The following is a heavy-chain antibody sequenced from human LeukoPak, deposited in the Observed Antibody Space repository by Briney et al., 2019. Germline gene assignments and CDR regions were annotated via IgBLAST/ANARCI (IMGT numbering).Heavy chain of an antibody. CDR2: MNPNSGNT. Sequence: ASVKVSCKASGYTFTSYDINWVRQATGQGLEWMGWMNPNSGNTGYAQKFQGRVTMTRNTSISTAYMELSSLKSDDTAVYYCARGVGFGEFSTHDDDYWGQGTLVIVSS. D-gene: IGHD3-10*01. CDR3: ARGVGFGEFSTHDDDY. CDR1: GYTFTSYD. V-gene: IGHV1-8*01. J-gene: IGHJ4*02.